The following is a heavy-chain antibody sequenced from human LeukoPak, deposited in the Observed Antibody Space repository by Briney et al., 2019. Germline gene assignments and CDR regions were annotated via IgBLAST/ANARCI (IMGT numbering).Heavy chain of an antibody. CDR2: IYTSGST. J-gene: IGHJ5*02. CDR1: GGSISRYY. Sequence: KPSETLSLTCTLSGGSISRYYWGWIRQPAGKGLEWIGRIYTSGSTNYNPSLKSRVTMSVDTSKNQFSLKLSSVTAADTAVYYCGRVRGNWFDPWGQGTLVTVSS. CDR3: GRVRGNWFDP. D-gene: IGHD5-24*01. V-gene: IGHV4-4*07.